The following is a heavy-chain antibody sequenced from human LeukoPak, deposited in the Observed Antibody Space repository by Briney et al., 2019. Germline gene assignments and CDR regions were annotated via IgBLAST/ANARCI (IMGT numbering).Heavy chain of an antibody. CDR1: GGSISSSSYY. CDR3: ARPRYFDWLSSRQGAFDI. D-gene: IGHD3-9*01. V-gene: IGHV4-39*01. J-gene: IGHJ3*02. Sequence: SETLSLTCTASGGSISSSSYYWGWIRQPPGKGLEWIGSIYYSGSTYYNPSLKSRVTISVDTSKNQFSLKLSSVTAADTAVYYCARPRYFDWLSSRQGAFDIWGQGTMVTVSS. CDR2: IYYSGST.